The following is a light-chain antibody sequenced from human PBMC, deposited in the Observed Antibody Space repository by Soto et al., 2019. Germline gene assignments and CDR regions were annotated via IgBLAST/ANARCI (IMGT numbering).Light chain of an antibody. V-gene: IGKV3-15*01. CDR1: QSVSSN. J-gene: IGKJ1*01. CDR2: GAS. Sequence: DIVLTQSPATLSVSPGERATLSCRASQSVSSNLAWYQQKPDQAPRLLIYGASTRATGIPARFSGSGSGTEFTLTISSLQSEDFAVYYCQQYNNWPPITFGQGTKVDIK. CDR3: QQYNNWPPIT.